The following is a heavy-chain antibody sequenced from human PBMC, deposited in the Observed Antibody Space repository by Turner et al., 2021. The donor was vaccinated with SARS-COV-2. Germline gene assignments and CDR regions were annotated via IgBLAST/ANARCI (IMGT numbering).Heavy chain of an antibody. J-gene: IGHJ4*02. CDR3: ATGYAYCGGDCSIYY. Sequence: QVQLVQSGAEVKKPGASVKVSCKVSGYTLIELSMHWVRQAPGKGLEWMGGFDPEDGETIYAQKFQGRVTMNEDTSTDTAYMELSSLRSEDTAMYYCATGYAYCGGDCSIYYWGQGTLVTVSS. V-gene: IGHV1-24*01. CDR2: FDPEDGET. D-gene: IGHD2-21*02. CDR1: GYTLIELS.